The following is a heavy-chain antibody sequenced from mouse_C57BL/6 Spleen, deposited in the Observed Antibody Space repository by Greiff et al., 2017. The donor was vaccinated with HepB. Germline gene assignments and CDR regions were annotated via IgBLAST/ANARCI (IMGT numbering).Heavy chain of an antibody. CDR3: ARYYDYDRAFDY. CDR2: ISYDGSN. D-gene: IGHD2-4*01. CDR1: GYSITSGYY. V-gene: IGHV3-6*01. J-gene: IGHJ2*01. Sequence: DVKLVESGPGLVKPSQSLSLTCSVTGYSITSGYYWNWIRQFPGNKLEWMGYISYDGSNNYNPSLKNRISITRDTSKNQFFLKLNSVTTEDTATYYCARYYDYDRAFDYWGQGTTLTVSS.